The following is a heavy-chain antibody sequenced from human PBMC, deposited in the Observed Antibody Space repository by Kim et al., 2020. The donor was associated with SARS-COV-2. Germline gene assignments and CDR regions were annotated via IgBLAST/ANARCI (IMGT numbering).Heavy chain of an antibody. V-gene: IGHV4-34*01. D-gene: IGHD5-12*01. CDR3: ARVLGYSGFGGYYYYGMDV. CDR1: GGSFSGYY. Sequence: SETLSLTCAVYGGSFSGYYWSWIRQPPGKGLEWIGEINHSGSTNYNPSLKSRVTISVDTSKNQFSLKLSSVTAADTAVYYCARVLGYSGFGGYYYYGMDVWGQGTTVTVSS. CDR2: INHSGST. J-gene: IGHJ6*02.